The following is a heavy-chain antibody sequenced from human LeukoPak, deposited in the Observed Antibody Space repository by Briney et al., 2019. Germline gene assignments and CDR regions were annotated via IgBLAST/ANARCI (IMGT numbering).Heavy chain of an antibody. J-gene: IGHJ4*02. Sequence: GGSLRLSCAASGFTFSNAWMSWVRQAPGKGLVWVSRINSDGITTSYADSVKGRFTISRDNTKNTLYLQMNSLRAEDTAVYYCARIGASVGAIDYWGQGTLVTVSS. D-gene: IGHD1-26*01. CDR1: GFTFSNAW. CDR3: ARIGASVGAIDY. V-gene: IGHV3-74*01. CDR2: INSDGITT.